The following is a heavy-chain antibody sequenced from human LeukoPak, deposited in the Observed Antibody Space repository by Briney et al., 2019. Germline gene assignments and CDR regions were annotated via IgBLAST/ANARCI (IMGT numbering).Heavy chain of an antibody. CDR3: AKTGYGSGSYLGGYFDY. CDR2: ISGSGGST. Sequence: GGSLRLSCAASGFTFSSYAMSWVRQAPGKGLEWVSAISGSGGSTYYADSVKGRFTISRDNSKNTLYLQMNSLRAEDAAVYYCAKTGYGSGSYLGGYFDYWGQGTLVTVSS. D-gene: IGHD3-10*01. J-gene: IGHJ4*02. V-gene: IGHV3-23*01. CDR1: GFTFSSYA.